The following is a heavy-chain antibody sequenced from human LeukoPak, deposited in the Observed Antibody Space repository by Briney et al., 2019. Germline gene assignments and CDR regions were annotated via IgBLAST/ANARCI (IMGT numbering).Heavy chain of an antibody. V-gene: IGHV3-23*01. D-gene: IGHD3-16*01. CDR1: GIIFSNYG. J-gene: IGHJ3*02. Sequence: GSLRLSCEASGIIFSNYGMNWVRQAPGKRLEWVSGISPSGGTTYYADSLKGRFSISRDNSKNTVYLQMNSLRADDTAVYYCVRDLSWGAFIWGQGTM. CDR3: VRDLSWGAFI. CDR2: ISPSGGTT.